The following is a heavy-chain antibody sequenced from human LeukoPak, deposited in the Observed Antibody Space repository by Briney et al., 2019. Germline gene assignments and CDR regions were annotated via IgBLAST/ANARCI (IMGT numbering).Heavy chain of an antibody. CDR2: IIPIFGTA. D-gene: IGHD5-12*01. Sequence: ASVKVSCKASGGTFSSYAISWVRQAPGQGLEWMGGIIPIFGTANYAQKFQGRVTITADESTSTAYMELSSLRSEDTAVYYCARGGWLILHDAFDIWGQGTMVTVSS. CDR3: ARGGWLILHDAFDI. V-gene: IGHV1-69*13. J-gene: IGHJ3*02. CDR1: GGTFSSYA.